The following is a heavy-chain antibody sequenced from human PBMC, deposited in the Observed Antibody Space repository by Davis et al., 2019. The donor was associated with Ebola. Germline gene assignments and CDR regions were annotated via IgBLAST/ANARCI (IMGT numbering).Heavy chain of an antibody. V-gene: IGHV1-69*04. CDR1: GYTFTSYY. CDR2: IIPILGIA. CDR3: ARVTGQTTLSEADV. J-gene: IGHJ6*02. D-gene: IGHD1-20*01. Sequence: AASVKVSCKASGYTFTSYYMHWVRQAPGQGLEWMGRIIPILGIANYAQKFQGRVTITADKSTSTAYMELSSLRSEDTAVYYCARVTGQTTLSEADVWGQGTTVTVSS.